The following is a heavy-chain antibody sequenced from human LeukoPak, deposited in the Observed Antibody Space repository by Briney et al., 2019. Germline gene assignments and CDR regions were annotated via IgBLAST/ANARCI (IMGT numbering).Heavy chain of an antibody. J-gene: IGHJ4*02. CDR1: GGTFSSYA. CDR2: IIPIFGTA. Sequence: SVKVSCKASGGTFSSYAISWVRQAPGQGLEWMGGIIPIFGTANYAQKFQGRVTITADKSTSTAYMELSSLRSEDTAVYYCAREKDGSGSYYGFDYWGQGTLVTVS. CDR3: AREKDGSGSYYGFDY. V-gene: IGHV1-69*06. D-gene: IGHD3-10*01.